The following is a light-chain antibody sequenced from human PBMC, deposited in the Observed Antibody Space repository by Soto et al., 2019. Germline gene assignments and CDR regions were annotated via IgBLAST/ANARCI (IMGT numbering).Light chain of an antibody. Sequence: EIVLTQSPATLSLSPGERATLPCSASQSVSTSLAWYQQRPGQAPRLLIYDVSNRAAVVPARFSGSGSGTDFTLTISNLEPEDFAIYYCQERSNWPRLTFGGGTTVEIK. CDR2: DVS. V-gene: IGKV3-11*01. CDR1: QSVSTS. J-gene: IGKJ4*01. CDR3: QERSNWPRLT.